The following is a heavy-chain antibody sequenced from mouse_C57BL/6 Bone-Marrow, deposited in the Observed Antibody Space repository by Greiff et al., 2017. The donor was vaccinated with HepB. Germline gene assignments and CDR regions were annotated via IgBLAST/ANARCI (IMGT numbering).Heavy chain of an antibody. CDR1: GYTFTSYW. CDR3: ARSGDDYDY. D-gene: IGHD2-4*01. Sequence: VQLQQSGAELVRPGTSVKLSCKASGYTFTSYWMHWVKQRPGQGLEWIGVIDPSDSYTNYNQKFKGKATLTVDTSSSTAYMQLSSLTSEDSAVYYCARSGDDYDYWGQGTTLTVSS. J-gene: IGHJ2*01. V-gene: IGHV1-59*01. CDR2: IDPSDSYT.